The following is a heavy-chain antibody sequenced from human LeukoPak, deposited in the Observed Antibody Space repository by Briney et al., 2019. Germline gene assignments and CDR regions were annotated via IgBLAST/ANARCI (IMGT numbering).Heavy chain of an antibody. V-gene: IGHV3-53*01. CDR1: GFTITNNY. Sequence: GGSLRLSCAASGFTITNNYMTWVRQAPTEGLQWVSGIFAGGVPSYAASVKDRFIISKDNSKNTLYLQMNNPRVYDTAVYYCTRGRLNAAGWYFDLWGRGTLVTVSS. CDR2: IFAGGVP. CDR3: TRGRLNAAGWYFDL. D-gene: IGHD3-16*01. J-gene: IGHJ2*01.